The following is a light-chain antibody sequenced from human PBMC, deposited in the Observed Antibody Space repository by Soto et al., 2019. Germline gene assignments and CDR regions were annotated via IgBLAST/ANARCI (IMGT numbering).Light chain of an antibody. CDR2: GAS. CDR3: QQYNNWPPWT. V-gene: IGKV3-15*01. J-gene: IGKJ1*01. Sequence: EIVMTQSPATLSVSPGERATLSCRASQSVSSNLAWYQQKPGQAPRLLIYGASTRATGIPARFSGSGSGTEFTLMISSLQSEDCAVYYCQQYNNWPPWTFGQGTKVEIK. CDR1: QSVSSN.